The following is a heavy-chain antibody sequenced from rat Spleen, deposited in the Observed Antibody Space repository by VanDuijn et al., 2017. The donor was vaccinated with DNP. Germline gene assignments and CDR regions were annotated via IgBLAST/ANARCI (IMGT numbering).Heavy chain of an antibody. J-gene: IGHJ1*01. V-gene: IGHV5S13*01. Sequence: EVQLVESGGGLVQPGRSLKLSCAASGFTYSNYVMAWVRQAPTKGLEWVASISTGGGNTYYRDSVKGRFTISRDNAKNTLYLQMDSLRSEDTATYYCAKAPSYHYWYFDFWGPGTMVTVSS. CDR2: ISTGGGNT. D-gene: IGHD3-1*01. CDR3: AKAPSYHYWYFDF. CDR1: GFTYSNYV.